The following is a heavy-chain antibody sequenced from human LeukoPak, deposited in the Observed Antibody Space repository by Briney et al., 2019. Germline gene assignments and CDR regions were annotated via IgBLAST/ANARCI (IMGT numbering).Heavy chain of an antibody. CDR2: IIPIFGTA. Sequence: GASVKVSCKASGGTFSSYAISLVRQAPGQGLEWMGGIIPIFGTANYAQKFQGRVTITADESTSTAYMELSSLRSEDTAVYYCAREFQGGAYYYDSSGYYYVHWFDPWGQGTLVTVSS. CDR3: AREFQGGAYYYDSSGYYYVHWFDP. V-gene: IGHV1-69*13. CDR1: GGTFSSYA. D-gene: IGHD3-22*01. J-gene: IGHJ5*02.